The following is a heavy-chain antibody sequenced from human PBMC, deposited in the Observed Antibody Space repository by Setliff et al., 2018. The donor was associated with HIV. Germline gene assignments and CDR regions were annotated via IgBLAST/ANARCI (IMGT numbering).Heavy chain of an antibody. J-gene: IGHJ6*03. V-gene: IGHV5-51*01. D-gene: IGHD2-15*01. CDR3: ARIPRWYYYYMDV. Sequence: GETLKISCKGSGYSFTSYWIGWVRQMPGKGLEWMGIIYPGDSHVRYSPSFQGQVTISADTSISTAYLQWSSLKASDTAMYSCARIPRWYYYYMDVWGKGTTVTVSS. CDR2: IYPGDSHV. CDR1: GYSFTSYW.